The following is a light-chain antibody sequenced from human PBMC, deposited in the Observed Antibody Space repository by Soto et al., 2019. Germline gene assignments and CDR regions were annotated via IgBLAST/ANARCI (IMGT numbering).Light chain of an antibody. CDR1: SSNLGSNS. CDR2: SNN. Sequence: QPVLTQPPSASGTPGQSVTISCSGSSSNLGSNSVNWYQHLPGTAPKLLMYSNNQRPSGVPDRFSGSKSGTSASLAISGLQSEDEAEYYCAAWDDSLKGPVFGGGTKLTVL. CDR3: AAWDDSLKGPV. V-gene: IGLV1-44*01. J-gene: IGLJ3*02.